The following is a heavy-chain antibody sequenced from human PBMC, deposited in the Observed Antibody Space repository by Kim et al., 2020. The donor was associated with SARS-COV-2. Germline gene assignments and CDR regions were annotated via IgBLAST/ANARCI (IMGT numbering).Heavy chain of an antibody. Sequence: SVKVSCKASGGTFSSYAISWVRQALGQGLEWMGGIIPIFGTANYAQKFQGRVTITADESTSTAYMELSSLRSEDTAVYYCARIWTSSPYHSLPGFFGYYYYGMDVWGQGTTVTVSS. D-gene: IGHD3-16*01. CDR3: ARIWTSSPYHSLPGFFGYYYYGMDV. CDR2: IIPIFGTA. CDR1: GGTFSSYA. J-gene: IGHJ6*02. V-gene: IGHV1-69*13.